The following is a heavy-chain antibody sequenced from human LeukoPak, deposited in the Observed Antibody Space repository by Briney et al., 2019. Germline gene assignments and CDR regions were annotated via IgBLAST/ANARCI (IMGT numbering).Heavy chain of an antibody. J-gene: IGHJ5*02. CDR1: GFTFTSSA. CDR3: AAGVTEGYCSSTSCYAGWFDP. V-gene: IGHV1-58*01. CDR2: IVVGSGNT. Sequence: SVKVSCKASGFTFTSSAVQWVRQARGQRLEWIGWIVVGSGNTNYAQKFQERVTITRDMSTSTAYMELSSLRSEDTAVYYCAAGVTEGYCSSTSCYAGWFDPWGQGTLVTVSS. D-gene: IGHD2-2*01.